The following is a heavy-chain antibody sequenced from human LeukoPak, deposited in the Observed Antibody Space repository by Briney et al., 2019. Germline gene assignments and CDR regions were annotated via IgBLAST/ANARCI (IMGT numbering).Heavy chain of an antibody. CDR1: GYTFTRYY. CDR2: INPSGGST. Sequence: ASVKVSCKASGYTFTRYYMHWVRQAPGQGLEWMGIINPSGGSTSYAQKFQGRVTMTRDMSTSTVYMELSSLRSVDTAVYYCARASIAALYYFDYWGQGTLVSGSS. J-gene: IGHJ4*02. D-gene: IGHD6-6*01. CDR3: ARASIAALYYFDY. V-gene: IGHV1-46*01.